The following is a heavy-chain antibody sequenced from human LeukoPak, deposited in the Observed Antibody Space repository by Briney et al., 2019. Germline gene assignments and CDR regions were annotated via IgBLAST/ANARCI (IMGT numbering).Heavy chain of an antibody. D-gene: IGHD4-17*01. CDR1: GFTFSSYW. Sequence: PGGSLRLSCAASGFTFSSYWMSWVRQAPGKGLEWVANIKQDGSEKYYVDSVKGRFTISRDNAKNSLYLQMNSLRAEDTAVYYCARVKGAYGDYGGAFDYWGQGTLVTVSS. V-gene: IGHV3-7*01. CDR2: IKQDGSEK. J-gene: IGHJ4*02. CDR3: ARVKGAYGDYGGAFDY.